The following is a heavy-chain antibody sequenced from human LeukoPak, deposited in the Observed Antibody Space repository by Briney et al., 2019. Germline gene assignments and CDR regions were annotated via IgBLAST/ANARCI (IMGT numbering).Heavy chain of an antibody. CDR2: IYYSGST. CDR3: ARTVVVVAATPLDYFDY. Sequence: SETLSLTCTVSGGSISSGGYYWSWIRQHPGKGLEWIGYIYYSGSTYHNPSLKSRVTISVDTSKNQFSLKLSSVTAADTAVYYCARTVVVVAATPLDYFDYWGQGTLVTVSS. V-gene: IGHV4-31*03. J-gene: IGHJ4*02. CDR1: GGSISSGGYY. D-gene: IGHD2-15*01.